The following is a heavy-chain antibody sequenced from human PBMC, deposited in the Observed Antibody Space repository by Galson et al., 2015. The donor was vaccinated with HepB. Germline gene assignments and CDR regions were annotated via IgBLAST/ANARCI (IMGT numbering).Heavy chain of an antibody. CDR2: IYYSGST. CDR1: GGSISSSSYY. CDR3: ARLSTRPYYFDY. J-gene: IGHJ4*02. Sequence: ETLSLTCTVSGGSISSSSYYWGWIRQPPGKGLEWIGSIYYSGSTYYNPSLKSRVTISVDTSKNQFSLKLSSVTAADTAVYYCARLSTRPYYFDYWGQGTLVTVSS. V-gene: IGHV4-39*01. D-gene: IGHD3-16*02.